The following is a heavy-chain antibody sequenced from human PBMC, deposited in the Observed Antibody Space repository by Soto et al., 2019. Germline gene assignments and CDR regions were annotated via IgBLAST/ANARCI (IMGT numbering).Heavy chain of an antibody. CDR1: GYTLTELS. D-gene: IGHD3-3*01. CDR3: ATKWSGYGAFDI. Sequence: ASVKVSCTVSGYTLTELSIHWVRQAPGKGLEWMGGFDPEDGETIYAQKFQGRVTMTEDTSTDTAYMELSSLRSEDTAVYYCATKWSGYGAFDIWGQGTMVTVSS. CDR2: FDPEDGET. V-gene: IGHV1-24*01. J-gene: IGHJ3*02.